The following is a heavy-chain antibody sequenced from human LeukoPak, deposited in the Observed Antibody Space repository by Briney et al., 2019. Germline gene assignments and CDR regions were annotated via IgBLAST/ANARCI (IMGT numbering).Heavy chain of an antibody. CDR2: INPNSGGT. CDR3: ARDAIYSSSWSYYYYYMDV. D-gene: IGHD6-13*01. J-gene: IGHJ6*03. Sequence: SVKVSCKASGYTFTGCYMHWVRQAPGQGLEWMGWINPNSGGTNYAQKFQGRVTMTRDTSISTAYMELSRLRSDDTAVYYCARDAIYSSSWSYYYYYMDVWGKGTTVTVSS. V-gene: IGHV1-2*02. CDR1: GYTFTGCY.